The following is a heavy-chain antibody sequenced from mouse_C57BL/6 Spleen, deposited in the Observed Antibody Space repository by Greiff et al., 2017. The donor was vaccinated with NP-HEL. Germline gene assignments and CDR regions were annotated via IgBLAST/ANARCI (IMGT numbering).Heavy chain of an antibody. Sequence: VQLQQSGAELVRPGASVTLSCKASGYTFTDYEMHWVKQTPVHGLEWIGAIDPETGGTAYNQKFKGKAILTADKSSSTAYMELRSLTSEDSAVYYCTRNDNYYVLYYYAMDYWGRGTSVTVSS. D-gene: IGHD1-1*01. CDR3: TRNDNYYVLYYYAMDY. J-gene: IGHJ4*01. V-gene: IGHV1-15*01. CDR2: IDPETGGT. CDR1: GYTFTDYE.